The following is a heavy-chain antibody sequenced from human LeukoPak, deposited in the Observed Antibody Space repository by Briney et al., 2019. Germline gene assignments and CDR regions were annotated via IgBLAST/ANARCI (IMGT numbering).Heavy chain of an antibody. D-gene: IGHD3-3*01. J-gene: IGHJ6*03. Sequence: GASEKVSCKASGYTFTTYTIHWARQAPGQRREWMVWINAGNGNKKYSQEFQDRDTITRDTSASTAYMELSSLRSEDMAVYYCARARYETRIWPKSRYDYYHYMDVWGKGTTVTVSS. CDR3: ARARYETRIWPKSRYDYYHYMDV. V-gene: IGHV1-3*03. CDR2: INAGNGNK. CDR1: GYTFTTYT.